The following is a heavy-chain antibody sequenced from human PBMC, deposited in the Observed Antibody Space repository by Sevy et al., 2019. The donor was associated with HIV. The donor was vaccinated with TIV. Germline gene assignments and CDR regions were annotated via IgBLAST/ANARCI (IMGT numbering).Heavy chain of an antibody. CDR2: IRSKANSYAT. D-gene: IGHD3-9*01. CDR3: TGHYDILTGYYKNWFDP. J-gene: IGHJ5*02. CDR1: GFTFSGSA. Sequence: GGSLRLSCAASGFTFSGSAMHWVRQASGKGLEWVGRIRSKANSYATAYAASVKGRFTISRDDSKNTAYLQMNSLKTEDTAVYYCTGHYDILTGYYKNWFDPWGQGTLVTVSS. V-gene: IGHV3-73*01.